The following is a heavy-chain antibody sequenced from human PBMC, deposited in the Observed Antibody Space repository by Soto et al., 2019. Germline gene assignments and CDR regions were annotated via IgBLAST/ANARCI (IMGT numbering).Heavy chain of an antibody. CDR2: IYYSGST. CDR3: ERQHPNWFDP. CDR1: GGSISSSIYY. J-gene: IGHJ5*02. V-gene: IGHV4-39*01. Sequence: PXETLSLTCTVSGGSISSSIYYWGWIRQPPGKGLEWIGSIYYSGSTYYNPSLKSRVTISVDTSKNQFSLKLSSVTAADTAVYYCERQHPNWFDPCGQGTLVTVSS.